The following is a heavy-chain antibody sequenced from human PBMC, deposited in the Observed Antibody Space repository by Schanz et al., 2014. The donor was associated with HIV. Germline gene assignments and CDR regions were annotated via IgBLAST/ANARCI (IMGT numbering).Heavy chain of an antibody. D-gene: IGHD3-3*01. CDR1: GFIFSSYG. J-gene: IGHJ2*01. Sequence: QVQLVESGGGVVQPGRSLRLSCAASGFIFSSYGMHWVRQAPGKGLEWVAVISYDGSNKYYADSVKGRFTISRDNSKNTLYLQVNSLRAEDTAVYYCSTSGYYPPDLWGRGTLVTVSS. V-gene: IGHV3-30*19. CDR2: ISYDGSNK. CDR3: STSGYYPPDL.